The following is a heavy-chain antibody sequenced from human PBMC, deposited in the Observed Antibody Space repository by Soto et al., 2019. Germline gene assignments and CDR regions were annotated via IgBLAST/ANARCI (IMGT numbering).Heavy chain of an antibody. Sequence: QVQLVQSGAEVKKPGASVKVSCKASGYTFTGYYMHWVRQAPGQGLEWMGWINPNSGGTNYAQKFQGRVTMTRDTSISTAYMELSRLRSDDTAVYYCARDSSDYSNYEGVFDYWGQGTLVTVSS. CDR2: INPNSGGT. V-gene: IGHV1-2*02. J-gene: IGHJ4*02. CDR1: GYTFTGYY. D-gene: IGHD4-4*01. CDR3: ARDSSDYSNYEGVFDY.